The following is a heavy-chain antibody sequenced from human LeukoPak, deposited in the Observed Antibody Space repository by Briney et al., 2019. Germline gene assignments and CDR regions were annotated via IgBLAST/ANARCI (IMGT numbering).Heavy chain of an antibody. CDR1: GGSFSGYY. D-gene: IGHD6-13*01. CDR2: INHSGST. Sequence: PSETLSLTCAVYGGSFSGYYWSWIRQPPGKGLEWIGEINHSGSTNYNPSLKSRVTISVDTSKNQFSLKLSSVTAADTAVYYCLSSSYYYYYGMDVWGQGTTVTVFS. V-gene: IGHV4-34*01. J-gene: IGHJ6*02. CDR3: LSSSYYYYYGMDV.